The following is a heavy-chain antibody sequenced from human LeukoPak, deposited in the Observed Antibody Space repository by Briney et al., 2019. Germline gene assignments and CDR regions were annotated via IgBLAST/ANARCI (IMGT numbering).Heavy chain of an antibody. Sequence: SETLSLTCAVYGGCFIGYYWSWIRQPPGKGLEWIGEINHSGSTNYNPPLKSRVTISVDTSKNQFSLKLSSVTAADTAVYYCGRGGGWFDRWGQGTLVTVSS. CDR1: GGCFIGYY. CDR2: INHSGST. V-gene: IGHV4-34*01. CDR3: GRGGGWFDR. J-gene: IGHJ5*02. D-gene: IGHD3-16*01.